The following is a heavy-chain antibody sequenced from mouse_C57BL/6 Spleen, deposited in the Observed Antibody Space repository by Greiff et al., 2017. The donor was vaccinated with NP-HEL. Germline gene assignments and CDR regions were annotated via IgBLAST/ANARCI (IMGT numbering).Heavy chain of an antibody. CDR2: INPNNGGT. D-gene: IGHD2-4*01. CDR1: GYTVTDYN. V-gene: IGHV1-22*01. CDR3: ARDYYDYPYYAMDY. J-gene: IGHJ4*01. Sequence: VQLQQSGPELVKPGASVKMSCKASGYTVTDYNMHWVKQSHGKSLEWIGYINPNNGGTSYNQKVKGKATLTVNMSSSTAYMELRSLTTEDSAVYYCARDYYDYPYYAMDYWGQGTSVTVSS.